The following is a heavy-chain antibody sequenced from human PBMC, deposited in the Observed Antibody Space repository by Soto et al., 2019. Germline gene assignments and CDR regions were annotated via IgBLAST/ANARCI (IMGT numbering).Heavy chain of an antibody. CDR1: GGSISSGDYY. V-gene: IGHV4-30-4*01. Sequence: QVQLQESGPGLVKPSQTLSLTCTVSGGSISSGDYYWSWIRQSPGKGLEWIGYIYYSGSTYYNPSLKSRVTISLDTSKNQFSLKLNSVTAADTAVYYCARAPIAGGWFDPWGQGTLVTVSS. CDR3: ARAPIAGGWFDP. CDR2: IYYSGST. D-gene: IGHD3-10*01. J-gene: IGHJ5*02.